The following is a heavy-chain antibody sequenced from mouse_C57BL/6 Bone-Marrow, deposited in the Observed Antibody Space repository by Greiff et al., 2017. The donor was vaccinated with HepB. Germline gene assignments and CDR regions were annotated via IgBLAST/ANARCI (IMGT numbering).Heavy chain of an antibody. D-gene: IGHD3-3*01. CDR2: IYPGDGDT. Sequence: VQLQQSGPELVKPGASVKISCKASGYAFSSSWMNWVKQRPGKGLEWIGRIYPGDGDTNYNGKFKGKATRTADKSSSTAYMQLSSLTSEDSAVYFCARLGQDYFDYWGQGTTLTVSS. CDR3: ARLGQDYFDY. J-gene: IGHJ2*01. CDR1: GYAFSSSW. V-gene: IGHV1-82*01.